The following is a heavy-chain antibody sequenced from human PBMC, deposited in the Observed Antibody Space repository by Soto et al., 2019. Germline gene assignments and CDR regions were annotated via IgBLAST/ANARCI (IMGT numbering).Heavy chain of an antibody. CDR3: AKEKMEQWLVGGYFDY. CDR2: IIGDGGRA. V-gene: IGHV3-23*01. J-gene: IGHJ4*02. CDR1: GFTFSSYA. D-gene: IGHD6-19*01. Sequence: PGGSLRLSCSASGFTFSSYAMSWVRQAPGKGLEWVSAIIGDGGRAYYADSVKGRFTISRDNSKNTLSLQMNSLRAEDTAVYYCAKEKMEQWLVGGYFDYWGQGT.